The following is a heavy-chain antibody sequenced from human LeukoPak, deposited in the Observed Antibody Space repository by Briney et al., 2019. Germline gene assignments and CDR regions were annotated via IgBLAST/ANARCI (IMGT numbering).Heavy chain of an antibody. Sequence: GGSLRLSCAASGFTFSSYEMNWVRQAPGKGLEWVSYISSSGSTIYYADSVKGRFTISRDNAKNSLYLQMNSLRAEDTAVYYCAREDGFLKRSSFDYWGQGTLVTVSS. CDR2: ISSSGSTI. CDR1: GFTFSSYE. CDR3: AREDGFLKRSSFDY. J-gene: IGHJ4*02. D-gene: IGHD6-25*01. V-gene: IGHV3-48*03.